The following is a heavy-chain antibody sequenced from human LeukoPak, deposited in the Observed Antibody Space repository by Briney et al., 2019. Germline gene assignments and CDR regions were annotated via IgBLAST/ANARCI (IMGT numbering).Heavy chain of an antibody. CDR3: ARWEVRGVGSFFDRNWFDP. CDR1: GYSFTSHY. D-gene: IGHD3-10*01. V-gene: IGHV1-46*01. J-gene: IGHJ5*02. CDR2: INPSGSST. Sequence: ASVKVSCKASGYSFTSHYMHWVRQAPGQGLEWLGLINPSGSSTLYAQKFQGRVTMTRDMSTTTDYMELSSLRSEDTAVYYCARWEVRGVGSFFDRNWFDPWGQGTLVTVSS.